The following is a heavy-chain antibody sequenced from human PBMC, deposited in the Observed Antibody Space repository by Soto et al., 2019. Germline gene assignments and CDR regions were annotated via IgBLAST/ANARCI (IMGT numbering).Heavy chain of an antibody. J-gene: IGHJ6*02. CDR2: MYYGGST. CDR1: GGSISSGSYY. Sequence: QLQLQESGPGLVKPSETLSLTCTVSGGSISSGSYYWGWIRQPPGKGLEGIGTMYYGGSTYYNPSLKSRVTVSVDTSKNQFSRGLSSETAADTAVYYCVRGSGSYSSGMYVWGQGTTVTVSS. D-gene: IGHD3-10*01. CDR3: VRGSGSYSSGMYV. V-gene: IGHV4-39*01.